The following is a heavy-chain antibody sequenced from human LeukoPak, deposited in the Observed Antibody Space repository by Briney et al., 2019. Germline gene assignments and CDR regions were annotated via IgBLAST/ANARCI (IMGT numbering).Heavy chain of an antibody. V-gene: IGHV3-30-3*01. J-gene: IGHJ6*02. CDR2: ISYDGSNK. D-gene: IGHD6-13*01. CDR3: ARCSSSWSHYYYYGMDV. CDR1: GFTFSSYA. Sequence: GGSPRLSCAASGFTFSSYAMHWVRQAPGKGLEWVAVISYDGSNKYYADSVKGRFTISRDNSKNTLYLQMNSLRAEDTAVYYCARCSSSWSHYYYYGMDVWGQGTTVTVSS.